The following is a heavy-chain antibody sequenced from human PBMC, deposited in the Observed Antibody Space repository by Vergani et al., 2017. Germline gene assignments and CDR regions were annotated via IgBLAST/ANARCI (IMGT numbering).Heavy chain of an antibody. CDR3: AKANPRNSGYDYLYYYHAMDV. Sequence: EVQLLESGGDLVQPGGSLRLSCAASGFTFNHYAMNWVRQAPGKGLEWVPGISGSGGSTYYAGFVKGRFTISRDSSKNTLYLQMNSLSAGDTAVYYCAKANPRNSGYDYLYYYHAMDVWGQGTTVTVSS. CDR2: ISGSGGST. CDR1: GFTFNHYA. D-gene: IGHD5-12*01. J-gene: IGHJ6*02. V-gene: IGHV3-23*01.